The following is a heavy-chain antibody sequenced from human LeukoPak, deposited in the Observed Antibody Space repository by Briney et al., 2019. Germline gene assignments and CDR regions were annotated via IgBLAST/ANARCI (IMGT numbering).Heavy chain of an antibody. J-gene: IGHJ4*02. CDR1: GFTFSSYS. CDR3: AREGHRGCSSTSCPKIHYCFDY. V-gene: IGHV3-21*01. D-gene: IGHD2-2*01. Sequence: PGGSLRLSCAASGFTFSSYSMNWVRQAPGKGLEWVSSISSSSSYIYYADSVKGRFTISRDNAKNSLYLQMNSLRAEDTAVYYCAREGHRGCSSTSCPKIHYCFDYWGQGTLVTVSS. CDR2: ISSSSSYI.